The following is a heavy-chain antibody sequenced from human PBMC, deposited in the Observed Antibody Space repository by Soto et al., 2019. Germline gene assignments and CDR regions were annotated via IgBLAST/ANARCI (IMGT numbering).Heavy chain of an antibody. V-gene: IGHV1-2*02. CDR2: INPNSGGT. D-gene: IGHD3-10*01. CDR1: GDTFTGYY. J-gene: IGHJ4*02. Sequence: ASVKVSCKASGDTFTGYYMHWVRQAPGQGLEWMGWINPNSGGTNYAQKFQGRVTMTRDTSISTAYMELSRLRSDDMAVYYCARGGTMVRGVMDYWGQGTLVTVSS. CDR3: ARGGTMVRGVMDY.